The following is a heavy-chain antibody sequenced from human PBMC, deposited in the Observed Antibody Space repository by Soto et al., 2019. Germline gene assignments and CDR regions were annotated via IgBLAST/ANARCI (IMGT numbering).Heavy chain of an antibody. CDR2: ISSTTNYI. Sequence: GSLRLSCAASGFTFTRYSMNWVRQAPGKGLEWVSSISSTTNYIYYADSMKGRFTVSRDNAKNSVYLDMNSLSAEDTAVYYCARESEDLTSNFDYWAREPWSPSPQ. V-gene: IGHV3-21*01. CDR1: GFTFTRYS. J-gene: IGHJ4*02. CDR3: ARESEDLTSNFDY.